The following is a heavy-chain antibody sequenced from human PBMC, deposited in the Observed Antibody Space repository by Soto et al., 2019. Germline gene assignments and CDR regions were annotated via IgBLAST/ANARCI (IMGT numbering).Heavy chain of an antibody. D-gene: IGHD1-26*01. CDR2: ISYDGSNK. J-gene: IGHJ4*02. V-gene: IGHV3-30-3*01. Sequence: GGSLRLSCAASGFTFSNYAMHWVRQAPGKGLEWVAVISYDGSNKYYADSVKGRFTISRDNSKNTLYLQMNSLSAEDTAVYYCAIDRFSGSYCPGRLLDFWGQGTLVTVSS. CDR3: AIDRFSGSYCPGRLLDF. CDR1: GFTFSNYA.